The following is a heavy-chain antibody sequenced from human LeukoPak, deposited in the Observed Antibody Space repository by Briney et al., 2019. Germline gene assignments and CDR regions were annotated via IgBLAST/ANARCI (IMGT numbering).Heavy chain of an antibody. CDR3: ARADFVDAGPYLIGP. D-gene: IGHD3-3*01. Sequence: ASVRVSCKTSGYSFTDYYIHWVRQAPGQGLEWMGWINPKSGRTSSARKFQDRVTMTRDPYISPVYMDMAWLTSDDTAIYFCARADFVDAGPYLIGPWGQGTLVTVSS. CDR1: GYSFTDYY. V-gene: IGHV1-2*02. J-gene: IGHJ5*02. CDR2: INPKSGRT.